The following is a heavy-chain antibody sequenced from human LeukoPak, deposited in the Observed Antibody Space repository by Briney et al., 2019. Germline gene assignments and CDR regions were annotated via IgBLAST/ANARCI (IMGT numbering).Heavy chain of an antibody. V-gene: IGHV1-18*01. CDR1: GYTFTTYG. Sequence: ASVTVSFKASGYTFTTYGVSWVRQTPGQGLEWMGWISAYDGNTNYAQKLRGRGTMTTDTSTSTESMDLWHLRSDDTALHYSSRTVTTSSYYFVDWGEGTLITVSS. CDR3: SRTVTTSSYYFVD. J-gene: IGHJ4*02. D-gene: IGHD4-17*01. CDR2: ISAYDGNT.